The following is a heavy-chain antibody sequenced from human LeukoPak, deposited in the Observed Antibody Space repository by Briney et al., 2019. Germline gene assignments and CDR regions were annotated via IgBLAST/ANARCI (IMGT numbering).Heavy chain of an antibody. CDR3: AKVKSSGWYYFDY. J-gene: IGHJ4*02. D-gene: IGHD6-19*01. V-gene: IGHV3-30*18. Sequence: PGVSLRLSCAASGFTFSSYGMHWVRQAPGKGLEWVAVISYEGSNKYYADSVKGRFTISRDNSKNTLYLQMNSLRVEDTAVYYCAKVKSSGWYYFDYWGQGTLVTVSS. CDR2: ISYEGSNK. CDR1: GFTFSSYG.